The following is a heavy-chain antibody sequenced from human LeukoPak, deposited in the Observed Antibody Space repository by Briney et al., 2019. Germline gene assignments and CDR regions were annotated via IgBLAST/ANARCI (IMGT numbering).Heavy chain of an antibody. CDR2: ISSSSIYT. CDR3: ATRNWGSYGMDV. D-gene: IGHD7-27*01. J-gene: IGHJ6*02. V-gene: IGHV3-11*06. CDR1: GFTFSDYY. Sequence: GGSLRLSCAASGFTFSDYYMSWIRQAPGKGLEWVSYISSSSIYTNYADSVKGRFTISRDNAKNSLYLQMNSLRAEDTAVYYCATRNWGSYGMDVWGQGTTVTVSS.